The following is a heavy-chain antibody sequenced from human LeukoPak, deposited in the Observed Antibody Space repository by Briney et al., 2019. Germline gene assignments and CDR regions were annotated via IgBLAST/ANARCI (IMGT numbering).Heavy chain of an antibody. D-gene: IGHD3-10*01. CDR3: AKDHGFIGSNWFDP. V-gene: IGHV1-2*06. CDR2: INPDSGDA. J-gene: IGHJ5*02. Sequence: GASVKVSCKASGYTFTDYYIHWVRQAPGQGLEWMGRINPDSGDANSAQKFQGRVIMTRDTSIGTAYMELRRLRSDDTATYYCAKDHGFIGSNWFDPWGQGTLVTVSS. CDR1: GYTFTDYY.